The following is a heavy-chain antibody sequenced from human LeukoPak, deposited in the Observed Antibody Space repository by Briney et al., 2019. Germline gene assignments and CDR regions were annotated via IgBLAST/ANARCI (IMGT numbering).Heavy chain of an antibody. Sequence: PSETLSLTCTVSGGSISSYYWSWIRQPAGKGLEWIGHIYTSGSTNYNPSLKSRVTMSVDTSKNQFSLKLSSVTAADTAVYYCARDLRYSGYDFGVVSWGQGTLVTVSS. V-gene: IGHV4-4*07. CDR3: ARDLRYSGYDFGVVS. CDR1: GGSISSYY. D-gene: IGHD5-12*01. J-gene: IGHJ4*02. CDR2: IYTSGST.